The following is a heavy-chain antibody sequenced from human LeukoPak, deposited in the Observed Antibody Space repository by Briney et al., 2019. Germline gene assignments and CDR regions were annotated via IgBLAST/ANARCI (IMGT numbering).Heavy chain of an antibody. D-gene: IGHD6-25*01. V-gene: IGHV3-33*08. CDR3: ARFAASYMDV. CDR2: IRFDGDNQ. J-gene: IGHJ6*03. Sequence: GGSLRLSCAAFGFSFSSYGMHWVRQAPGKELGWVASIRFDGDNQYYGEAVKGRFTISRNNAENRLFLQMNNVSAEDTAVYFCARFAASYMDVWGQGTTVTVSS. CDR1: GFSFSSYG.